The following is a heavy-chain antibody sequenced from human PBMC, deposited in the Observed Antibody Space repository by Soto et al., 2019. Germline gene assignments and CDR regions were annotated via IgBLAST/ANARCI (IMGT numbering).Heavy chain of an antibody. CDR2: IYHTGRT. V-gene: IGHV4-30-2*06. D-gene: IGHD6-13*01. CDR3: ARADYSSSWYFKD. J-gene: IGHJ1*01. CDR1: GDSISGSYS. Sequence: TLSLTCAVSGDSISGSYSWNWIRRSPGKGLEWIGYIYHTGRTYYNPSLKSRVVISVDKSNNQFSLSLESVTAADTAVYYCARADYSSSWYFKDWGQGTEVTVSS.